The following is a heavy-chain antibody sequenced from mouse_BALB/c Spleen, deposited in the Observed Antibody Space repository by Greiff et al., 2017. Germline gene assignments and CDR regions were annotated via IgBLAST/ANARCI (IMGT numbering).Heavy chain of an antibody. CDR2: IWWDDDK. CDR3: ARIYYYGSSYAMDY. Sequence: QVTLKVSGPGILQPSQTLSLTCSFSGFSLSTSGMGVGWIRQPSGKGLEWLAHIWWDDDKYYNTALKSGLTISKDTSKNQVFLKIASVDTADTATYYCARIYYYGSSYAMDYWGQGTSVTVSS. CDR1: GFSLSTSGMG. D-gene: IGHD1-1*01. V-gene: IGHV8-8*01. J-gene: IGHJ4*01.